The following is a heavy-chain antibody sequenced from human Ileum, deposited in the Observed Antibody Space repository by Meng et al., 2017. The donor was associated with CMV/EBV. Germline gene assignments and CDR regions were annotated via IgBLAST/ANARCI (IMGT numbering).Heavy chain of an antibody. Sequence: GESLKISCAASGLTFSTSWMTWVRQSPGKGLEWVASINQDGNELVYVDSVKGRFTISRKNAKNSLYLQMNSLGGEDTAVYYCARAPYHGAYDIWGQGTMVTVSS. J-gene: IGHJ3*02. CDR3: ARAPYHGAYDI. V-gene: IGHV3-7*01. D-gene: IGHD2-21*01. CDR2: INQDGNEL. CDR1: GLTFSTSW.